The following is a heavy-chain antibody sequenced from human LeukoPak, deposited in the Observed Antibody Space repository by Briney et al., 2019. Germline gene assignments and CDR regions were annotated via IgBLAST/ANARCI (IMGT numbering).Heavy chain of an antibody. CDR3: ATAGTGATGLDY. CDR1: GYTLTELS. V-gene: IGHV1-24*01. CDR2: FDPEDGET. Sequence: ASVKVSCKVSGYTLTELSMHWVRQAPGKGLEWMGGFDPEDGETIYEQKFQGRVTMTEDTSTDTAYMELSSLRSEDTAVYYCATAGTGATGLDYWGQGTLVTVSS. J-gene: IGHJ4*02. D-gene: IGHD1-26*01.